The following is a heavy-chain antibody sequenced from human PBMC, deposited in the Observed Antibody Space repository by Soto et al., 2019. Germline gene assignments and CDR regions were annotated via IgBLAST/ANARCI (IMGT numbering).Heavy chain of an antibody. D-gene: IGHD3-22*01. CDR2: IYHSGST. J-gene: IGHJ4*02. CDR1: GGSISSSNW. CDR3: ARGVDYYDSSAYYARKFDY. V-gene: IGHV4-4*02. Sequence: SETLSLTCAVSGGSISSSNWWSWVRQPPGKGLEWIGEIYHSGSTNYNPSLKSRVTISVDKSKNQFSLKLSSVTAADTAVYYCARGVDYYDSSAYYARKFDYWGQGTLLTVSS.